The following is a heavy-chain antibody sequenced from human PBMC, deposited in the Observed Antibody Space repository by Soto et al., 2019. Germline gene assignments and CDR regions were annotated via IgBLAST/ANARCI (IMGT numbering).Heavy chain of an antibody. Sequence: SETLSLTCAVYGGSFSGYYWSWIRQPPGKGLEWIGEINHSGSTNYNPSLKSRVTISVDTSKNQFSLKLSSVTAADTAVYYCAGLDGYIHAYWGQGTLVPVSS. CDR1: GGSFSGYY. J-gene: IGHJ4*02. CDR2: INHSGST. V-gene: IGHV4-34*01. D-gene: IGHD5-18*01. CDR3: AGLDGYIHAY.